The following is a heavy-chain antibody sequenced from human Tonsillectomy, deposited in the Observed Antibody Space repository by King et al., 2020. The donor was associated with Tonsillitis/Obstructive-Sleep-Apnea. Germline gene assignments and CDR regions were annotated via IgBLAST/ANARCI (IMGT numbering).Heavy chain of an antibody. J-gene: IGHJ6*02. CDR1: GFTLSDYG. D-gene: IGHD6-19*01. Sequence: VQLVESGGGVVQPGRSVRLSCAASGFTLSDYGMQWVRQAPGKGLEWVAVIWYDGSSKFYADSVKGRFTISGDNSKNTLYLQMNSLRADDTAMYYCARDKYSSGHYGMDVWGQGTTVTVSS. CDR3: ARDKYSSGHYGMDV. CDR2: IWYDGSSK. V-gene: IGHV3-33*01.